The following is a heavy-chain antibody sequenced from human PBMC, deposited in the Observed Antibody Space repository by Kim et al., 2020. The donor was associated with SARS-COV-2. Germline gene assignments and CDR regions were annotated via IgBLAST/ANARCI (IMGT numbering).Heavy chain of an antibody. CDR3: AKHVYDRSGYNRYAFGMDG. V-gene: IGHV4-34*01. J-gene: IGHJ6*02. CDR1: GGSFNNVY. CDR2: ADHSGIT. Sequence: SETLSLTCAVYGGSFNNVYWSWVRQSPGKGLEWIGEADHSGITHHNPSFKSRVTISVDTSQNQFSLRLSSVTAADTAVYYCAKHVYDRSGYNRYAFGMDGWGQGTTVSVSS. D-gene: IGHD3-22*01.